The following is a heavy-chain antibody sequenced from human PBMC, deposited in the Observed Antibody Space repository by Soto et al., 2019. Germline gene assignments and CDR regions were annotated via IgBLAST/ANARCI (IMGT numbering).Heavy chain of an antibody. CDR3: ARDRIDYYASSGSVNPCDY. CDR1: GFTFSDYY. D-gene: IGHD3-22*01. Sequence: PGGSLRLSCAASGFTFSDYYMSWIRQAPGKGLEWVSYISSSGSTIYYADSVKGRFTISRDNAKNSLYLQMNSLRAEDTAVYYCARDRIDYYASSGSVNPCDYWGQGTLVTVSS. V-gene: IGHV3-11*01. CDR2: ISSSGSTI. J-gene: IGHJ4*02.